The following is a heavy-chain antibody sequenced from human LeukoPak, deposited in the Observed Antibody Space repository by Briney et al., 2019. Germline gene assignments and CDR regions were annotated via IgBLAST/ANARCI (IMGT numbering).Heavy chain of an antibody. V-gene: IGHV3-7*01. CDR2: IKQDGSEK. Sequence: GGSLRLSCAASGFTVSSNYMSWVRQAPGKGLEWVANIKQDGSEKYYVDSVKGRFTISRDNAKNSLYLQMNSLRAEDTAVYYCAKDFHYGSGSGSTRPWGQGTLVTVSS. D-gene: IGHD3-10*01. CDR1: GFTVSSNY. CDR3: AKDFHYGSGSGSTRP. J-gene: IGHJ5*02.